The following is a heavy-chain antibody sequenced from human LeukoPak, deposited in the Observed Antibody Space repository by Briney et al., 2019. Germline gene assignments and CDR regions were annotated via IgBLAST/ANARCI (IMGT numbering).Heavy chain of an antibody. V-gene: IGHV1-18*01. CDR3: ARDLPYCTNGVCYNFRFDP. D-gene: IGHD2-8*01. CDR2: ISAYNGNT. Sequence: GASVKVSCKASGYTFTSYGINWVRQAPGQGLEWMGWISAYNGNTNYAQKLQGRVTMTTDTSTSTAYMELRSLRSDDTAVYYCARDLPYCTNGVCYNFRFDPWGKGTLVTVSS. CDR1: GYTFTSYG. J-gene: IGHJ5*02.